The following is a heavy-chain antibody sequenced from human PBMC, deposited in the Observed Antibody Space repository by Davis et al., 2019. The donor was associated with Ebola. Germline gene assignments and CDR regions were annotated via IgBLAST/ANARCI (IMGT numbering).Heavy chain of an antibody. Sequence: GGSLRLSCAASGFTFDDYTMHWVRQAPGKGLEWFSLISWDGGSTYYADSVKGRFTISRDNAKNSLYLQMNSLRAEDTAVYYCAKGTTVATWGQGTLVTVSS. D-gene: IGHD4-11*01. CDR3: AKGTTVAT. J-gene: IGHJ4*02. CDR2: ISWDGGST. V-gene: IGHV3-43*01. CDR1: GFTFDDYT.